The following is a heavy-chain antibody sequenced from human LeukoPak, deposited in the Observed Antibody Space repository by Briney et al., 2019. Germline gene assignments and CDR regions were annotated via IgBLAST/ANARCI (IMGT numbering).Heavy chain of an antibody. J-gene: IGHJ4*02. Sequence: GGSLRLSCAASGFTFSSYEMNWVRQAPGKGLEWVSYISSSGSTIYYADSVKGRFTISRDNAKNSLYLQMNSLRAEDTAVYYCARDPPVRAAAGIGDYWGQGTLVTVSS. CDR3: ARDPPVRAAAGIGDY. D-gene: IGHD6-13*01. V-gene: IGHV3-48*03. CDR2: ISSSGSTI. CDR1: GFTFSSYE.